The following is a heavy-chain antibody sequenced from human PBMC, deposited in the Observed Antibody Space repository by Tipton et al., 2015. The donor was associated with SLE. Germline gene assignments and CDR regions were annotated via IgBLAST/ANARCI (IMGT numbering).Heavy chain of an antibody. Sequence: GSLRLSCAASGFTFSSYGMHWVRQAPGKGLEWVAFIRYDGSNKYYADSVKGRFTISRDNSKNTLYLQMNSLRAEDTAVYYCAKVKTACSGGSCYSGLGYWGQGTLVTVSS. CDR3: AKVKTACSGGSCYSGLGY. CDR2: IRYDGSNK. CDR1: GFTFSSYG. J-gene: IGHJ4*02. V-gene: IGHV3-30*02. D-gene: IGHD2-15*01.